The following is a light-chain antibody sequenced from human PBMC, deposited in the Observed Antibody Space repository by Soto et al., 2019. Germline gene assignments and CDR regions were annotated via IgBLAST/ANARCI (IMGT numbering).Light chain of an antibody. CDR1: QSISIF. CDR3: QQYNSYS. Sequence: DIQMTQSPSSLSASVGDRVTITCRTSQSISIFLNWYQQKPGKAPKLLIYGASTLQRGVPSRFSGSGSGTDFTLTISSLQPDDFATYYCQQYNSYSFGQGTKVDIK. CDR2: GAS. J-gene: IGKJ1*01. V-gene: IGKV1-39*01.